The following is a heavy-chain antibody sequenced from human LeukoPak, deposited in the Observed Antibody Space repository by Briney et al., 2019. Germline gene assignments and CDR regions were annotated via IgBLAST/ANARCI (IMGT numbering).Heavy chain of an antibody. V-gene: IGHV5-51*01. D-gene: IGHD3-3*02. Sequence: GASLQISCTGSGSGFTSYWIGWVRPMRGKGLEWRGIIYPGDSDTRYSPSFQGEVTISAAKSITTAYLQWSSLKASDTAMYYCARTDSFSADAFDIWGQGTMVTVSS. CDR1: GSGFTSYW. J-gene: IGHJ3*02. CDR3: ARTDSFSADAFDI. CDR2: IYPGDSDT.